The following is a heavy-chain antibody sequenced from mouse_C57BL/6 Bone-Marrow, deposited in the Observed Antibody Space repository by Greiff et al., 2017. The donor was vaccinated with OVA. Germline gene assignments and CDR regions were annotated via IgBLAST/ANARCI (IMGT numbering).Heavy chain of an antibody. V-gene: IGHV1-50*01. D-gene: IGHD1-1*01. CDR2: IDPSDSYT. Sequence: QVQLQQPGAELVKPGASVKLSCKASGYTFTSYWMQWVKQRPGQGLEWIGEIDPSDSYTNYNQKFKGKATLTVDTSSSTAYMQLSSLTSEDSAVYYCARDGSSFDYWGQGTTLTDSS. CDR1: GYTFTSYW. CDR3: ARDGSSFDY. J-gene: IGHJ2*01.